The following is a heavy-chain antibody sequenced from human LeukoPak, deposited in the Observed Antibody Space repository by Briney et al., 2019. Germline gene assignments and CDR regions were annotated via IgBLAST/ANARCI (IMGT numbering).Heavy chain of an antibody. CDR3: ARDPAIAVAGKGYFQH. J-gene: IGHJ1*01. D-gene: IGHD6-19*01. CDR1: GYTFASYG. Sequence: ASVKASCKASGYTFASYGISWVRQAPGQGLEWMGWISAYNGNTDYAQKLQGRVTMTTDTSTSTAYMDLRSLRSDDTAVYYCARDPAIAVAGKGYFQHWGQGTLVTVSS. CDR2: ISAYNGNT. V-gene: IGHV1-18*01.